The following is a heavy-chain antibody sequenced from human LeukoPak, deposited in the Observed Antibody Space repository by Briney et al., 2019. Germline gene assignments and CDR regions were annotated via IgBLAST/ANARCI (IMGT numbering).Heavy chain of an antibody. D-gene: IGHD3-22*01. J-gene: IGHJ3*02. CDR1: GYTFTSYG. V-gene: IGHV1-18*01. Sequence: ASVKVSCKASGYTFTSYGISWVRQAPGQGLEWMGWTSAYNGNTNYAQKLQGRVTMTTDTSTSTAYMELRSLRSDDTAVYYCARDKYYYDSSGPSFDIWGQGTMVTVSS. CDR2: TSAYNGNT. CDR3: ARDKYYYDSSGPSFDI.